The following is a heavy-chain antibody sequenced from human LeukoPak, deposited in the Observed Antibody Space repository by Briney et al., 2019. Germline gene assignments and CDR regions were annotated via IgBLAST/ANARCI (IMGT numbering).Heavy chain of an antibody. CDR2: ISGSGGST. D-gene: IGHD6-13*01. CDR3: ANGGAAAGPIDY. V-gene: IGHV3-23*01. CDR1: GFTFSSYA. Sequence: GGSLRLSCAASGFTFSSYAMSWVRQAPGKGLEWVSAISGSGGSTYYADSVKGRFPISRDNSKNTLYLQMNSLRAEDTAVYYCANGGAAAGPIDYWGQGTLVTVSS. J-gene: IGHJ4*02.